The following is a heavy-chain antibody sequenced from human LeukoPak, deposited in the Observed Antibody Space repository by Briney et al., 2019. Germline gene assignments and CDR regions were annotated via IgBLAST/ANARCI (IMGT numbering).Heavy chain of an antibody. CDR2: INDSGSST. CDR1: GFTFSSYA. CDR3: AKDRSTVTTYWIRN. Sequence: GGSLRLSCAASGFTFSSYAMTWVRQAPGKGLKWVSTINDSGSSTYYADSVKGRFTISRDNSKNTLYLQMNSLRAEDTAVYYCAKDRSTVTTYWIRNWGQGTLVAVSS. J-gene: IGHJ4*02. D-gene: IGHD4-17*01. V-gene: IGHV3-23*01.